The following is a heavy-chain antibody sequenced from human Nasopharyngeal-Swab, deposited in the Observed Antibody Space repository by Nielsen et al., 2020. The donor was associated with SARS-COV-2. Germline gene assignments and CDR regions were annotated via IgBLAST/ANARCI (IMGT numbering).Heavy chain of an antibody. CDR2: IKQDGSEK. Sequence: GESLKISCEASGFTFSTYWMSWVRQAPGKGLEWVANIKQDGSEKYYVDSVKGRFTISRDNAKNSLYLQMNSLRAEDTAVYYCGGNRNNWNVDYHYYGTDVWGQGTTVTVSS. D-gene: IGHD1-20*01. V-gene: IGHV3-7*01. J-gene: IGHJ6*02. CDR3: GGNRNNWNVDYHYYGTDV. CDR1: GFTFSTYW.